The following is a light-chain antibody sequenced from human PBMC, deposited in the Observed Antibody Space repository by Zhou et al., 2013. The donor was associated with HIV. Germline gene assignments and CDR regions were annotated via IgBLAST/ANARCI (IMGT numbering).Light chain of an antibody. J-gene: IGKJ1*01. CDR3: QHYGVSRT. V-gene: IGKV3-20*01. CDR1: QGGSESS. Sequence: EGVLTQSPATLSLFPGERATLSCRTSQGGSESSLAWYQQRPGQAPRLLIYGGSSRATGIPDRFSGSGSGTDFTLTISRLEPEDFAVYYCQHYGVSRTFGQGTKVEIK. CDR2: GGS.